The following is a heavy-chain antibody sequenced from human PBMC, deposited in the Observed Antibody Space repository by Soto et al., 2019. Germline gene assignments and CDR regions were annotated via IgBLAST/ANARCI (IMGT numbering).Heavy chain of an antibody. J-gene: IGHJ6*02. Sequence: PSATLSLTCTVSGGSISSYYWSWIRQPPGKGLEWIGYIYYSGSTNYNPSLKSRVTISVDTSKNQFSLKLSSVTAADTAVYYCARAGAVAGSPLYYYYGMDVWGQGTTVTV. CDR1: GGSISSYY. D-gene: IGHD6-19*01. CDR3: ARAGAVAGSPLYYYYGMDV. CDR2: IYYSGST. V-gene: IGHV4-59*01.